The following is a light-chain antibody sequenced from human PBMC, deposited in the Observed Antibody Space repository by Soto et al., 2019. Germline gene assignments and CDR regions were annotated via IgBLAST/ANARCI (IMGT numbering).Light chain of an antibody. CDR2: AAS. V-gene: IGKV1-39*01. CDR1: QSISSY. J-gene: IGKJ1*01. CDR3: QQSYRTPPT. Sequence: DIQMTQATSSLSASVGDRVTITCRASQSISSYLNWYQQKPGKAPKLLIYAASSLQSGVPSRFSGSGSGTDFTLTISSLQPEDFATYYCQQSYRTPPTFGQGTKVEIK.